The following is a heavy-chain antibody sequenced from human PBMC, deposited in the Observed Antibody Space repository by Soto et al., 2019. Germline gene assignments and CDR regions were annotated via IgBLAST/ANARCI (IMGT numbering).Heavy chain of an antibody. J-gene: IGHJ6*03. Sequence: GGSLRLSCTASGFTFGDYAMSWFRQAPGKGLEWVGFIRSKAYGGTPDYATSVKGRFTISRDDTNTIAYLQMSSLKTDDTAVYYCSRGSRGSGSYYNPHYSYFYMDVWGKGTTVTVSS. CDR3: SRGSRGSGSYYNPHYSYFYMDV. CDR2: IRSKAYGGTP. CDR1: GFTFGDYA. V-gene: IGHV3-49*03. D-gene: IGHD3-10*01.